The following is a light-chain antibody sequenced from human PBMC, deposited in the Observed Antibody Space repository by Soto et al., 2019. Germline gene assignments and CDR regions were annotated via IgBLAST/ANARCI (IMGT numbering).Light chain of an antibody. Sequence: EIVMTQSPATLSVSPGERATLSCRASQSVSSNLAWYQQKPGQAPRLLIYGASTRATGIPARFSGSGSGTEFTLTNSSLQSKDFAVYYCQQYNNWPPYTFGQGTKVEIK. CDR1: QSVSSN. V-gene: IGKV3-15*01. CDR3: QQYNNWPPYT. CDR2: GAS. J-gene: IGKJ2*01.